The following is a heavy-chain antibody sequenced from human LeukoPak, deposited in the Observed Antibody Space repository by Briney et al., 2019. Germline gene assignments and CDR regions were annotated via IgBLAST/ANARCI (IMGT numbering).Heavy chain of an antibody. Sequence: PGGSLRLSCVASGLNFDDSAMHWVRQAPGKGLEWVSLISADGGSTFSADSVKGRFSISRDNSKNSLYLQMNSLRSEDTAMYYCAKGSGKFDCWGQGTLVAVSS. D-gene: IGHD2-21*01. V-gene: IGHV3-43*02. CDR3: AKGSGKFDC. J-gene: IGHJ4*02. CDR1: GLNFDDSA. CDR2: ISADGGST.